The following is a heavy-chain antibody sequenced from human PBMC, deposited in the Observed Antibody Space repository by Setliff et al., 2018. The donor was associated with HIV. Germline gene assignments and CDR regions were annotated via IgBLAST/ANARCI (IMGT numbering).Heavy chain of an antibody. J-gene: IGHJ4*02. CDR3: ARANFWSGYYGY. CDR1: GASISSGSYY. CDR2: IYFTGST. V-gene: IGHV4-31*03. D-gene: IGHD3-3*01. Sequence: PSETLSLTCSVSGASISSGSYYWSWIRQQPGKGLEWIGYIYFTGSTNYNPSLKSRVTISVDTSRNQFSLKLNSVTAADTAVYYCARANFWSGYYGYWGQGTLVTVS.